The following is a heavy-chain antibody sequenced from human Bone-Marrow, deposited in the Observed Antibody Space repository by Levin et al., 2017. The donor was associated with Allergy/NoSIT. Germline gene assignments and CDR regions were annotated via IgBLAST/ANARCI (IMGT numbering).Heavy chain of an antibody. Sequence: ASVKVSCKASGYTFTSYGISWVRQAPGQGLEWMGWISAYNGNTNYAQKLQGRVTMTTDTSTSTAYMELRSLRSDDTAVYYCARNEGATILDAFDIWGQGTMVTVSS. CDR3: ARNEGATILDAFDI. CDR1: GYTFTSYG. D-gene: IGHD1-26*01. J-gene: IGHJ3*02. V-gene: IGHV1-18*01. CDR2: ISAYNGNT.